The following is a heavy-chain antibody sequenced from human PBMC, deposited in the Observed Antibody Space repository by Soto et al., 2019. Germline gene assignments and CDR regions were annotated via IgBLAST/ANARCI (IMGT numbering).Heavy chain of an antibody. CDR2: ISGSGGST. Sequence: EVQLLESGGGLVQPGGSRRLSCTASGFSLSSYAMSWVRQAPGKWLEWVSVISGSGGSTYYADSVKGRFTISRDNSKNTLSLQMNSLRAEDMAVYYCAKPRESGWFSAEYFQHWGQGTLVTVSS. CDR3: AKPRESGWFSAEYFQH. V-gene: IGHV3-23*01. CDR1: GFSLSSYA. D-gene: IGHD6-19*01. J-gene: IGHJ1*01.